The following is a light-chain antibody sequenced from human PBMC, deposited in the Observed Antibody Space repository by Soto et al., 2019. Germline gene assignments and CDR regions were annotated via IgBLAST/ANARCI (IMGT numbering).Light chain of an antibody. CDR2: GAS. J-gene: IGKJ4*01. CDR1: QSVSSNY. V-gene: IGKV3-20*01. Sequence: EIVLAQSPGTLSLSPGERATLSCRASQSVSSNYLAWYQQKPGQAPRLLIYGASSRAAGIPDRFSGSGSGTDFTLTISRLEPEDLAVYYCQQYGSSPLTFGGGTKVDIK. CDR3: QQYGSSPLT.